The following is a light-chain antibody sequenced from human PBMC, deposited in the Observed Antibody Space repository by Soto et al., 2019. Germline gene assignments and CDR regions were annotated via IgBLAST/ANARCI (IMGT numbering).Light chain of an antibody. Sequence: QSALSQPRSVSGSPGQSVTISCTGTSSVVGGYNYVSWYQQHPGKAPKLMIYDVSKRPSGVPDRFSGFKSGNTASLTISGLQAEDEADYSCCSHAGTYLYVFGPGTKVTDL. CDR1: SSVVGGYNY. CDR2: DVS. V-gene: IGLV2-11*01. J-gene: IGLJ1*01. CDR3: CSHAGTYLYV.